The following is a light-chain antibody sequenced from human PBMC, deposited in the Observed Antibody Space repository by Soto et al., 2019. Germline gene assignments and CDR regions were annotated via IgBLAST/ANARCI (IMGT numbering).Light chain of an antibody. CDR1: QNVENY. V-gene: IGKV1-5*03. CDR3: QQYNTYSGT. J-gene: IGKJ1*01. Sequence: DIQVTQYPSTLSASVGDRVTMTVRASQNVENYLSCYQQKPGKAPKLLIYKASGLESGVPSRFGGSGYGTEFTLTISSLQSDDFATYYCQQYNTYSGTFGQGTKV. CDR2: KAS.